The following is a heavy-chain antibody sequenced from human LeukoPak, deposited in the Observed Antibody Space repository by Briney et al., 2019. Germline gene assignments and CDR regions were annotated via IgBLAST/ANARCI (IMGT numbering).Heavy chain of an antibody. V-gene: IGHV4-31*03. CDR2: IYYSGSS. CDR1: GGSINNGGYY. CDR3: ARARLSSSSTPSLYSYYMDV. J-gene: IGHJ6*03. D-gene: IGHD6-6*01. Sequence: SQTLSLTCTVSGGSINNGGYYWSWIRQHPGKGLEWIGYIYYSGSSYYNPSLRSRVPISVDTSKNHFSLKLSSVTAADTAVYYCARARLSSSSTPSLYSYYMDVWGKGTTVTVSS.